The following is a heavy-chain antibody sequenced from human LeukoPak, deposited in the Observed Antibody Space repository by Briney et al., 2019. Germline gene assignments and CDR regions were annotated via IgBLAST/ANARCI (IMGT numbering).Heavy chain of an antibody. CDR1: GGSIRSSSYY. J-gene: IGHJ6*02. V-gene: IGHV4-39*07. CDR3: ARDMAALIYYYYGMDV. D-gene: IGHD5-24*01. CDR2: LYYTGST. Sequence: SETLSLTCTVSGGSIRSSSYYWAWIRQPPGKGLEWIGSLYYTGSTNYRPTLKSRVTISGDTSETQFSLKLSSVTAADTAVYYCARDMAALIYYYYGMDVWGQGTTVTVSS.